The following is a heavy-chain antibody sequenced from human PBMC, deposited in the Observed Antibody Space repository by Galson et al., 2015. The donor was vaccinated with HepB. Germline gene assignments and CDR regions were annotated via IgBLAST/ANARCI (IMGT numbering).Heavy chain of an antibody. J-gene: IGHJ6*02. D-gene: IGHD1-26*01. CDR3: ARETPPEAWELLGYYYGMDV. CDR1: GYTFTSYG. Sequence: SVKVSCKASGYTFTSYGISWVRRAPGQGLEWMGWISACNGNTNYAQKLQGRVTMTTDTSTSTAYMELRSLRSDDTAVYYCARETPPEAWELLGYYYGMDVWGQGTTVTVSS. V-gene: IGHV1-18*04. CDR2: ISACNGNT.